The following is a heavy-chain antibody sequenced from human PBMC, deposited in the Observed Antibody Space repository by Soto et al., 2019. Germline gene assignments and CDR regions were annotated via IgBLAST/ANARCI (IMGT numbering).Heavy chain of an antibody. CDR1: GGSISSYY. J-gene: IGHJ5*01. Sequence: SETLSLTCTVSGGSISSYYWSWIRQPPGKGLEWIGYIYYSGRTNSNPSLKSRVTISLDTSKNQFFLKLRSVTAADTAVYYCASSRGYSGYDYGWWSDSWGQGTLVTVSS. V-gene: IGHV4-59*01. CDR2: IYYSGRT. D-gene: IGHD5-12*01. CDR3: ASSRGYSGYDYGWWSDS.